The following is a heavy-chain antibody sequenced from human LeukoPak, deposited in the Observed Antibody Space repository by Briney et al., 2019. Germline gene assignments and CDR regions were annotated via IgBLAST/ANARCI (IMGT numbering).Heavy chain of an antibody. D-gene: IGHD2-15*01. J-gene: IGHJ6*03. CDR1: GFTFSNYA. CDR3: ARDLLGYCSGGSCLGYYYYYMDV. CDR2: ISYDGSNK. V-gene: IGHV3-30-3*01. Sequence: PGRSLRLSCAASGFTFSNYAMHWVRQAPGKGLEWVAVISYDGSNKYYADSVKGRFTISRDNSKNTLYLQMNSLRAEDTAVYCCARDLLGYCSGGSCLGYYYYYMDVWGKGTTVTVSS.